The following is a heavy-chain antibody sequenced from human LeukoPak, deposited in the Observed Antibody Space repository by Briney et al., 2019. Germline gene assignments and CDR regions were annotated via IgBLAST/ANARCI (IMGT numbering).Heavy chain of an antibody. D-gene: IGHD1-1*01. V-gene: IGHV4-59*12. Sequence: SETLSLTCTVSGGSISSYYWSWIRQPPGKGLEWIGYIYDSGSTNYNPSLKSRVTISVDKSKNQFSLKLSSVTAADTAVYYCASYNPGYYYHGMDVWGQGTTVTVSS. CDR2: IYDSGST. CDR3: ASYNPGYYYHGMDV. CDR1: GGSISSYY. J-gene: IGHJ6*02.